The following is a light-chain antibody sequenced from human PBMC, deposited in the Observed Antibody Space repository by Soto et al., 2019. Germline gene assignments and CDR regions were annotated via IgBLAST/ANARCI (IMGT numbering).Light chain of an antibody. V-gene: IGKV3-20*01. CDR3: QQYGRSPIT. J-gene: IGKJ5*01. Sequence: ILLTQSPPPLSLSPGERSPLSCRASQSVTSNYLAWYQQRPAQAPRLLIFGASNRATGIPDRFSGSGSGTDFTLTISRLEPEDFAVYYCQQYGRSPITFGQGTRLDIK. CDR1: QSVTSNY. CDR2: GAS.